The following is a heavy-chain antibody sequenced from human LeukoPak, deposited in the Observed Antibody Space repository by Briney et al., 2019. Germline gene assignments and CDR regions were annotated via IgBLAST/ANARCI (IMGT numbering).Heavy chain of an antibody. D-gene: IGHD6-25*01. J-gene: IGHJ3*02. V-gene: IGHV4-39*01. CDR3: ARQAAPGAFDI. CDR2: IYYSGST. Sequence: SETLSLTCTVSGGSISSSSYYWGWIRQPPGKGLEWIGSIYYSGSTYHNPSLKSRVTISVDTSKNQFSLKLSSVTAADTAVYYCARQAAPGAFDIWGQGTMVTVSS. CDR1: GGSISSSSYY.